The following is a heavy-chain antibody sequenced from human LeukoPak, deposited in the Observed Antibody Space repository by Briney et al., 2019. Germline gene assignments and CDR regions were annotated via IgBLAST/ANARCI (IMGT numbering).Heavy chain of an antibody. D-gene: IGHD3-22*01. CDR3: AKTLTTTSHLFDY. CDR2: ISYDGSNK. CDR1: GSTFSSYG. V-gene: IGHV3-30*18. J-gene: IGHJ4*02. Sequence: PGGSLRLSCEASGSTFSSYGMHWVRQAPGKGLEWVAVISYDGSNKYYADSVKGRFTISRDNSKDTLYLQMNSLRAEDTAVYYCAKTLTTTSHLFDYWGQGTLVTVSS.